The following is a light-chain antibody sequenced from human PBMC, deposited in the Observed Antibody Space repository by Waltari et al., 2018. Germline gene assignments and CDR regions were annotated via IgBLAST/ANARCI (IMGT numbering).Light chain of an antibody. Sequence: DIVLTQSPGTLSLSPGERATLSCRASQSVSSSYLAWYQQKHGQAPRLLIYGASSRATGIPDRFSGSGSGTDFTLTISRLEPEDLAVYYCQQYGSSPWTFGLGTKVEIK. CDR3: QQYGSSPWT. J-gene: IGKJ1*01. CDR2: GAS. CDR1: QSVSSSY. V-gene: IGKV3-20*01.